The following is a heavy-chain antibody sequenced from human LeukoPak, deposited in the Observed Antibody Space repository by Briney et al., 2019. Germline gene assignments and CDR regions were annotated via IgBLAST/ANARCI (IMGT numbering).Heavy chain of an antibody. J-gene: IGHJ3*02. Sequence: PGGSLRLSCAASGFTFSSYAMTWVRQAPGKGLEWVSIITGSGGSTYYTDSVKGRFTISRDNSKNTLYLQMNSLRAEDTAVYYCAKDPNGDYIGTFDIWGQGTMVTVSS. V-gene: IGHV3-23*01. CDR1: GFTFSSYA. CDR3: AKDPNGDYIGTFDI. CDR2: ITGSGGST. D-gene: IGHD4-17*01.